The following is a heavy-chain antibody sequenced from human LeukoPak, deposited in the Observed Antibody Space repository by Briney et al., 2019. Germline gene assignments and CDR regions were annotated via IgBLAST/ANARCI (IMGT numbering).Heavy chain of an antibody. Sequence: SETLSLTCTVSGGSISSSSYYWGWIHQPPGKGLEWIGSIYYSGSTYYNPSLKSRVTISVDTSKNQFSLKLSSVTAADTAVYYCARALKSRTTGTTGAFDIWGQGTMVTVSS. CDR2: IYYSGST. D-gene: IGHD1-1*01. CDR1: GGSISSSSYY. V-gene: IGHV4-39*07. J-gene: IGHJ3*02. CDR3: ARALKSRTTGTTGAFDI.